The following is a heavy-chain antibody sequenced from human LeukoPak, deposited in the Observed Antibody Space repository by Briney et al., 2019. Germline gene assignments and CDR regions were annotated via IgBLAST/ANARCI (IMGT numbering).Heavy chain of an antibody. Sequence: GGSLRLSCAASAFTFSSYAVHWVRQAPGKGLEWVAVISYDGSNKYYADSVKGRFTISRDNSKNTLYLQMNSLRAEGTAVYYCAKDYVATLDYWGQGTLVTVSS. CDR3: AKDYVATLDY. D-gene: IGHD5-12*01. CDR1: AFTFSSYA. J-gene: IGHJ4*02. CDR2: ISYDGSNK. V-gene: IGHV3-30-3*01.